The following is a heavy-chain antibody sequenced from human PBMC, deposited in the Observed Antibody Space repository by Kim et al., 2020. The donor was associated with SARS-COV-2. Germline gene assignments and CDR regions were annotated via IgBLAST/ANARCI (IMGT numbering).Heavy chain of an antibody. Sequence: GGSLRLSCTASGFTFSSYAMSWVRQAPGKGLEWLSVISSSGGSTYYADSVKGRFTISRDNSKNTLYLQMNSLRAEDTALYYCAKRGTSTTRASSREGYW. J-gene: IGHJ2*01. CDR1: GFTFSSYA. V-gene: IGHV3-23*01. CDR3: AKRGTSTTRASSREGYW. D-gene: IGHD1-26*01. CDR2: ISSSGGST.